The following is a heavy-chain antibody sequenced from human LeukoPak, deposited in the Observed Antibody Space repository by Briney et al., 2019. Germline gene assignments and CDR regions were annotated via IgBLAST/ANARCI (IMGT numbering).Heavy chain of an antibody. CDR1: GYTYG. D-gene: IGHD3-10*01. CDR3: ATDRFYASGSPFEN. V-gene: IGHV1-18*01. J-gene: IGHJ4*02. Sequence: AASVNVSCKPSGYTYGISWVRQAPGQGLQWMGWINFYKGNTNFAQNFQGRVTITTDTSTSTAHMELRRLRSDDTAVYYCATDRFYASGSPFENWGQGTLVTVSS. CDR2: INFYKGNT.